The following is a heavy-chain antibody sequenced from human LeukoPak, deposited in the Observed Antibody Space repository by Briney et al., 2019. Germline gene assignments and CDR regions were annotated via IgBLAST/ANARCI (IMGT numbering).Heavy chain of an antibody. CDR3: TSSGSYLDAFDI. J-gene: IGHJ3*02. D-gene: IGHD1-26*01. Sequence: GGSLRLSCAASGFTFSGSAMHWVRQASGKGLEWVGRIRSKANTYATASAASVKGRFTFSRDDSKNTAYLQMNSLKTEDTAVYHCTSSGSYLDAFDIWGQGTVVTVSS. CDR2: IRSKANTYAT. CDR1: GFTFSGSA. V-gene: IGHV3-73*01.